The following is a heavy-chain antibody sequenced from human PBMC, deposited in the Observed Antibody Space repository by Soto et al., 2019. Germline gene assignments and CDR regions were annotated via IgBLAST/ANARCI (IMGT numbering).Heavy chain of an antibody. V-gene: IGHV3-30*18. CDR2: ISYDGTNK. J-gene: IGHJ6*02. D-gene: IGHD1-1*01. CDR3: AKDRSTRYQYYGMDV. Sequence: QVQLVESGGGVVQPGRSLRLSCAASGFTFSSYGMHWVRQAPGKGLEWVAVISYDGTNKYYGDSVKGRFTISRDNSKNTLHLQMNSLRAEDTALYYCAKDRSTRYQYYGMDVWGQGTTVTVSS. CDR1: GFTFSSYG.